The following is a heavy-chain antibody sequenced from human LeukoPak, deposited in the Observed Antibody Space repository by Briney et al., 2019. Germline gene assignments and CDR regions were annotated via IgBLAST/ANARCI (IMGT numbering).Heavy chain of an antibody. CDR3: AREPTGALDY. D-gene: IGHD7-27*01. V-gene: IGHV3-7*03. CDR1: GFTFSSYG. CDR2: IKQDGSEK. J-gene: IGHJ4*02. Sequence: GGSLRLSCAASGFTFSSYGMSWVRQAPGKGLEWVANIKQDGSEKYYVDSVKGRFTISRDNAKNSLYLQMNSLRAEDTAVYYCAREPTGALDYWGQGTLVTVSS.